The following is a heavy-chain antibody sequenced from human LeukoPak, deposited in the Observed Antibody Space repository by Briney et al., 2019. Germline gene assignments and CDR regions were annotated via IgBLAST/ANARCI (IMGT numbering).Heavy chain of an antibody. Sequence: GGSLRLSCAASAFTFSSYAMSWVRQAPGKGLEWVSSIGGTGTSIYYADSVKGRFTISRDNPKNSLYLQMNSLRAEDTAVYYCAREVAEGFDYWGQGTLVTVSS. CDR1: AFTFSSYA. CDR3: AREVAEGFDY. V-gene: IGHV3-21*01. CDR2: IGGTGTSI. J-gene: IGHJ4*02.